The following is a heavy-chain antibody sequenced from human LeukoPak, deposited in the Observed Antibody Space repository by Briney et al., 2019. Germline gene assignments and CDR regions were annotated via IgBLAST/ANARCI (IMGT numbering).Heavy chain of an antibody. CDR1: GGSISSDGYY. D-gene: IGHD3-22*01. CDR2: IYYSGNT. J-gene: IGHJ4*02. V-gene: IGHV4-31*03. Sequence: SQTLSLTCTVSGGSISSDGYYCSWIRQHPGKGLESIGYIYYSGNTYYNPSLRSRVTISVDTSKNQFSLKLSSVTAADTAVYYCARGDSSGYYPHFDYWGQGTLVTVSS. CDR3: ARGDSSGYYPHFDY.